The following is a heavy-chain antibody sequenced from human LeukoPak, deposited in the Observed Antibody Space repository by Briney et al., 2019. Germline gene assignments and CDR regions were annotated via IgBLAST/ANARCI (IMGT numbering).Heavy chain of an antibody. CDR1: GYTFTSYA. V-gene: IGHV1-18*01. D-gene: IGHD3-22*01. CDR2: ISAYNGNT. CDR3: ARDVRSSGTKDLFDY. Sequence: ASVKVSCKASGYTFTSYAMHWVRQAPGQGLEWMGWISAYNGNTNYAQKLQGRVTMTTDTSTSTAYMELRSLRSDDTAVYYCARDVRSSGTKDLFDYWGQGTLVTVSS. J-gene: IGHJ4*02.